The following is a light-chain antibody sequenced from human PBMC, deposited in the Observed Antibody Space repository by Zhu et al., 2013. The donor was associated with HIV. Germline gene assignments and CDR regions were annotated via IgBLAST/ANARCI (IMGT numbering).Light chain of an antibody. Sequence: DIQMTQSPSSLSASVGDRVTITCRASQSISSYLNWYQQKPGKAPKLLIYAASSLQSGVPSRFSGSGSGTDFTLTISSLQPEDFATYYCQQSYKTSGFGQGTKLEIK. CDR1: QSISSY. V-gene: IGKV1-39*01. J-gene: IGKJ2*03. CDR3: QQSYKTSG. CDR2: AAS.